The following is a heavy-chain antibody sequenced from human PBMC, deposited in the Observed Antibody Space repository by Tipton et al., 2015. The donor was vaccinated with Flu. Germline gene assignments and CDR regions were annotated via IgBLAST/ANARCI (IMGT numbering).Heavy chain of an antibody. V-gene: IGHV4-59*01. CDR3: ARGTGYGTYFDS. J-gene: IGHJ4*02. Sequence: TLSLTCTVSGGSISSYYWSWIRQPPGKGLEWIGYIYYSGSTNYNPSLKSRVTISVDTSKNQFSLKLSSVTAADTAVYYCARGTGYGTYFDSWGRGTLVTVSS. CDR1: GGSISSYY. CDR2: IYYSGST. D-gene: IGHD5-12*01.